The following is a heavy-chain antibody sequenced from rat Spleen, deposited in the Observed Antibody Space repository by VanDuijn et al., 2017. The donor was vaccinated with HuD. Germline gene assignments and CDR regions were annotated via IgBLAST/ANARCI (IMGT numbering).Heavy chain of an antibody. D-gene: IGHD1-9*01. J-gene: IGHJ2*01. V-gene: IGHV2-13*01. Sequence: QVQLKESGPGLVQPSQTLSLTCTVSGFSLTSYGVSWVRQTPGKGREWMGGIWGDGNQNDNSALKSRLSISRDTSKNQVFLKMNSLQTEDTAIYFCARESLYYGYNSYYFDYWGQGVMVTVSS. CDR2: IWGDGNQ. CDR1: GFSLTSYG. CDR3: ARESLYYGYNSYYFDY.